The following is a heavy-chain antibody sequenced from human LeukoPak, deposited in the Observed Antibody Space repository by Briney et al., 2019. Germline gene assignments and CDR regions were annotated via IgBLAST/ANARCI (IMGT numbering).Heavy chain of an antibody. CDR2: ISGSGGST. V-gene: IGHV3-23*01. Sequence: HPGGSLRLSCAASGFTFSSYAMSWVRQAPGKGLEWVSAISGSGGSTYYADSVKGRFTISRDNSKNTLYLQMNSLRAEDTAAYYCAKGSISGYYDFWSGCYFDYWGQGTLVTVSS. D-gene: IGHD3-3*01. CDR3: AKGSISGYYDFWSGCYFDY. CDR1: GFTFSSYA. J-gene: IGHJ4*02.